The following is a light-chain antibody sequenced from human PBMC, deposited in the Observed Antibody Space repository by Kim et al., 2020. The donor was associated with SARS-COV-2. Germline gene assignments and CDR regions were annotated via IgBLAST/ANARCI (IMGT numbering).Light chain of an antibody. J-gene: IGKJ2*03. CDR1: HSLVHTNHINY. V-gene: IGKV2-28*01. CDR2: RGS. Sequence: EPASISCRSSHSLVHTNHINYLDWYLQKPGQAPQLLISRGSTRASGVPDRFSGSGSGTDFTLTISRVEAEDVGLYYCMQALQYPRSFGQGTKLEI. CDR3: MQALQYPRS.